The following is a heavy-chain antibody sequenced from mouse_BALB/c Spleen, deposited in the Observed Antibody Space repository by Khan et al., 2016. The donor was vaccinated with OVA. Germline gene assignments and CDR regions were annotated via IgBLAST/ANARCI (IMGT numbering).Heavy chain of an antibody. Sequence: EVKLLESGPGLVKPSQSLSLTCNVTGYSITTDYARNWIRQFPGNKLEWMGYISYTGNTKYNQSLKSRISITRDTSKNKFFLQLKTVTTEDTARYYCARVYGGGFDYWGQGTTLTVSS. CDR1: GYSITTDYA. J-gene: IGHJ2*01. D-gene: IGHD1-1*02. CDR2: ISYTGNT. V-gene: IGHV3-2*02. CDR3: ARVYGGGFDY.